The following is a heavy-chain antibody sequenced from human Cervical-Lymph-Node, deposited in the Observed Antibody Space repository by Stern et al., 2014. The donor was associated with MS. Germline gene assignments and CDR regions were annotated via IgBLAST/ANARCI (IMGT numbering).Heavy chain of an antibody. D-gene: IGHD2-2*01. CDR2: LSDDGSNE. Sequence: VPLVESGGGVAQPGWSLRLSCAASCFIFRNYGMPWVRPAPGRGLEWVAVLSDDGSNEDYADSVKGRFTISRDNSKNTLYLQMNSLRAEDTAMYYGARPYCSITSCLGYLEHWGQGTLVTVSS. V-gene: IGHV3-33*01. J-gene: IGHJ1*01. CDR1: CFIFRNYG. CDR3: ARPYCSITSCLGYLEH.